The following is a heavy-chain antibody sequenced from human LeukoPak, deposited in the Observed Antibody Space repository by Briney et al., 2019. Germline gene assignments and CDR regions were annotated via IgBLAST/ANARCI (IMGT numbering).Heavy chain of an antibody. Sequence: GGSLRLSCAASGFTFVDYGMSWVRQTPGKGLEWVASISSSSPYIYYTDSVKGRFTISRDNAKNSLYLQMNSLRAEDTAVYYCARLYSRVGPFDYWGQGTLVTVSS. CDR3: ARLYSRVGPFDY. CDR1: GFTFVDYG. CDR2: ISSSSPYI. J-gene: IGHJ4*02. D-gene: IGHD5-18*01. V-gene: IGHV3-21*01.